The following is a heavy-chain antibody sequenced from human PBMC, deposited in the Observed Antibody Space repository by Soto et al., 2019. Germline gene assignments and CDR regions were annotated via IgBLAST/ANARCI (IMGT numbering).Heavy chain of an antibody. CDR1: VGSISSGGYS. CDR2: IYHSGST. D-gene: IGHD3-10*01. J-gene: IGHJ5*02. V-gene: IGHV4-30-2*01. Sequence: QLQLQESGSGLVKPSQTLSLTCAVSVGSISSGGYSWSWIRQPPGKGLGWMGYIYHSGSTYYNPSLKSRVTISVDRSKNQFSLKLSSVTAADTAVYYCATYYGSGSYYNVGWFDPWGQGTLVTVSS. CDR3: ATYYGSGSYYNVGWFDP.